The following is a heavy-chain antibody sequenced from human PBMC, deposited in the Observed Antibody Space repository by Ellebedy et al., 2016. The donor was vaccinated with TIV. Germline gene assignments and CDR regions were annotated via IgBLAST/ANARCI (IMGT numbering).Heavy chain of an antibody. D-gene: IGHD6-19*01. J-gene: IGHJ5*02. CDR2: INTGNGNT. CDR3: ATDREAVASFDP. V-gene: IGHV1-3*04. Sequence: AASVKVSCKASGYTFTTYAMHWVRQAPGQRLEWMGWINTGNGNTKYSQKFQGSVTITRDTSASTAYMELSSLRSEDTSVYFFATDREAVASFDPWGQGTLVTVSS. CDR1: GYTFTTYA.